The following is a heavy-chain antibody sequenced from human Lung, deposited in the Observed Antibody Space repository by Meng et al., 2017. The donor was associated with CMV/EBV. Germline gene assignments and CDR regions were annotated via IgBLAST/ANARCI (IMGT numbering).Heavy chain of an antibody. CDR2: IYYSGST. D-gene: IGHD2-2*01. J-gene: IGHJ4*02. CDR3: ATVYCSSYKICYPDS. CDR1: GDSFSSSDYY. V-gene: IGHV4-39*07. Sequence: SXTLSGDSFSSSDYYWGWIRQPPGKGLELIGTIYYSGSTFYNPSLKSRVTISVDTSKKQFSLKVTSVTAADTAAYYCATVYCSSYKICYPDSWGQGTLVTVSS.